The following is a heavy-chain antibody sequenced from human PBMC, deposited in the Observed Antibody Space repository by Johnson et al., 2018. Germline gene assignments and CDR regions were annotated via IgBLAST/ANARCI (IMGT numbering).Heavy chain of an antibody. CDR2: ISTSSSTK. Sequence: VQLVQSGGGLVQPGGSLRLSCAASGFTFSSYSMNWVRQAPGKGLEWVSYISTSSSTKYYADSVKGRFTISRDNSKNTLYLQMNSLRAEETAVYYLAKEGVMEWEYYGPFQYWGPGTLVTVSS. D-gene: IGHD1-26*01. CDR3: AKEGVMEWEYYGPFQY. CDR1: GFTFSSYS. J-gene: IGHJ1*01. V-gene: IGHV3-48*01.